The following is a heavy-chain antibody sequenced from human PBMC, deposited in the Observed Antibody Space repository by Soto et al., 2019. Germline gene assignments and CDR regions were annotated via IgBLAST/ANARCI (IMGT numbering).Heavy chain of an antibody. V-gene: IGHV3-23*01. CDR3: AKRSSSSTFDY. J-gene: IGHJ4*02. D-gene: IGHD6-6*01. CDR2: IYGNGGGA. CDR1: GFSFSTYS. Sequence: GGSLRLSCEGSGFSFSTYSMNWVRQAPGKGLEWVSGIYGNGGGAFYADSVKGRFTISRDNSKNTLFLDMNSLRTEDTAVYYCAKRSSSSTFDYWGQGTLVTVSS.